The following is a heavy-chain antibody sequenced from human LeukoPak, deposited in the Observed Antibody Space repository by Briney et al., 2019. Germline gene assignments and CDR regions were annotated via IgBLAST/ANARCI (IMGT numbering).Heavy chain of an antibody. Sequence: SETLFFTCAVYGGPFSGYYWSWIRQPPGKGLEWIGEINHSGSTNYNPSLKSRVTISVDTSKNQFSLKLSSVTAADTAVYYCARRRFWSGYSIDYWGQGTLVTVSS. V-gene: IGHV4-34*01. CDR2: INHSGST. CDR1: GGPFSGYY. D-gene: IGHD3-3*01. J-gene: IGHJ4*02. CDR3: ARRRFWSGYSIDY.